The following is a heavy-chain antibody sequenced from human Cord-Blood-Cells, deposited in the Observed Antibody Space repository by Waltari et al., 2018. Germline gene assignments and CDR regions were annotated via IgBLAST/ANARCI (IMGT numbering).Heavy chain of an antibody. CDR3: ATSSTVTFDY. V-gene: IGHV4-34*01. CDR2: INHSGST. D-gene: IGHD4-17*01. Sequence: QVQLQQWGAVLLKPSETLSLTCAVYGGSFSGYYWSWIRQPPGKGLEWIGEINHSGSTNYNPSLKSRVTISVDTSKNQFSLKLSSVTAADTAVYYCATSSTVTFDYWGQGTLVTVSS. J-gene: IGHJ4*02. CDR1: GGSFSGYY.